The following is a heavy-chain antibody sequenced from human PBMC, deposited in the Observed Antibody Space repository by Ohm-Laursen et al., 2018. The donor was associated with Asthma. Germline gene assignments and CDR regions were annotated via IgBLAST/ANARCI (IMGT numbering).Heavy chain of an antibody. Sequence: TLSLTCTLSGASFSTYYWGWIRQPPGKGLEWIGYIYSTGSTNYNPSLESRVTISIDTSTNQFSLKLSSVTAADTAVYYCASHGSGYYTGFDFWGQGTLVTVSS. CDR1: GASFSTYY. D-gene: IGHD5-12*01. CDR2: IYSTGST. J-gene: IGHJ4*02. V-gene: IGHV4-59*01. CDR3: ASHGSGYYTGFDF.